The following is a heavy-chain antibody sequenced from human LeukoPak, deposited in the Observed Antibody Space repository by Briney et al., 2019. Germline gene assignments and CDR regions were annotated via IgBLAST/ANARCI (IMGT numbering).Heavy chain of an antibody. V-gene: IGHV3-66*01. CDR3: ARNIPVTRWGY. D-gene: IGHD2-21*01. CDR1: GFTFSIYT. J-gene: IGHJ4*02. CDR2: IYSGGST. Sequence: GGSLRLSCAVAGFTFSIYTMKWVRQAPGKGLEWVALIYSGGSTYYADSLKGRFTISRDNSKNTVYLQMNSLRAEDTAVYYCARNIPVTRWGYWGQGTLVTVSS.